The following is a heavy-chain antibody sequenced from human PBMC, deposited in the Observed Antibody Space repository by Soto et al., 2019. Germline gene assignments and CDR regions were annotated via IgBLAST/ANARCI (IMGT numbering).Heavy chain of an antibody. D-gene: IGHD3-10*01. CDR1: GFSLSTSGVG. V-gene: IGHV2-5*01. CDR2: IYWNDDK. Sequence: SGPTLVNPTQTLTLTCTFSGFSLSTSGVGGGWIRQPPGKALEWLALIYWNDDKRYSPSLKIMLTITKEISKHQVILTKTNMDPMDTATYYCARDHYYGSVSYYNYYCYYGMDVWGQGTTVTVSS. CDR3: ARDHYYGSVSYYNYYCYYGMDV. J-gene: IGHJ6*02.